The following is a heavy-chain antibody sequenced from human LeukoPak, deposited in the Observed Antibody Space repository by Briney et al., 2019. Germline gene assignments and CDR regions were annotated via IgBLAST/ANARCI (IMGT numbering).Heavy chain of an antibody. J-gene: IGHJ4*02. V-gene: IGHV3-30*04. Sequence: PGRSLRLSCAASGFTFSSYAMHWVRQAPGKGLEWVAVISYDGSNKYYADSVKGRFTISRDNSKNTLYLQMSSLRAEDTAVYYCARDYYGSGSYQDYWGQGTLVTVSS. D-gene: IGHD3-10*01. CDR1: GFTFSSYA. CDR3: ARDYYGSGSYQDY. CDR2: ISYDGSNK.